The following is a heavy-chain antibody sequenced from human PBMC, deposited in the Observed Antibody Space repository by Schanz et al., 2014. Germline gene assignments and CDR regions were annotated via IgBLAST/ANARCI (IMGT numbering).Heavy chain of an antibody. CDR3: VRDERISSEVWFDP. CDR1: GFTFRNNW. CDR2: IDGEGTDT. J-gene: IGHJ5*02. D-gene: IGHD3-22*01. V-gene: IGHV3-74*01. Sequence: EPLVVESGGGLVHPGGSLRLSCAASGFTFRNNWMHWFRQGPGKGLSWVSRIDGEGTDTRYADSVKGRFTISRDNARNMVFLQMSSLRADDTAVYYCVRDERISSEVWFDPWGQGTLVTVSS.